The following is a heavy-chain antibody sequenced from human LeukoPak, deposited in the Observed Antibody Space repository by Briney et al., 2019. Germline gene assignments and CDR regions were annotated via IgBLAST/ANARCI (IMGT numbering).Heavy chain of an antibody. Sequence: GGSLRLSGAASGFTFSSYEMTWVRQAPGKGLEWGSSISSSSSYIYYADSVKGRFTISRDNAKNSLYLQMNSLRADDTAVYYCARSLLWFGANLIWFDSWGQGTLVTVSS. CDR1: GFTFSSYE. CDR3: ARSLLWFGANLIWFDS. D-gene: IGHD3-10*01. J-gene: IGHJ5*01. CDR2: ISSSSSYI. V-gene: IGHV3-21*01.